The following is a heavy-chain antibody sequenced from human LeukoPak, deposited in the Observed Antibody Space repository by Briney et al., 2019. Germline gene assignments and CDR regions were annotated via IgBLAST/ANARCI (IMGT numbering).Heavy chain of an antibody. D-gene: IGHD3-3*01. Sequence: SETLSLTCTVSGGSISSHHWSWIRQPPGKGLEWIGYIYYSGSTNYNPSLKSRVTISVDTSKNQFSLKLSSVTAADTAVYYCARDRVDPYYYYMDVWGKGTTVTVSS. J-gene: IGHJ6*03. V-gene: IGHV4-59*11. CDR3: ARDRVDPYYYYMDV. CDR1: GGSISSHH. CDR2: IYYSGST.